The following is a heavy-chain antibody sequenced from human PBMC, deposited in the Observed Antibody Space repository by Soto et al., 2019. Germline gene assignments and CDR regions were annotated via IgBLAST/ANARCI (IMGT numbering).Heavy chain of an antibody. Sequence: GGSLRLSCAASGFTFSSYAMSWVRQAPGKGLEWVSAISGSGGSTYYADSVKGRFTISRDNSKNTLYLQMNSLRAEDTAVYYCATKAVGGGTVIGWLDPWGQGSLVTVYS. D-gene: IGHD3-16*01. CDR3: ATKAVGGGTVIGWLDP. CDR1: GFTFSSYA. V-gene: IGHV3-23*01. J-gene: IGHJ5*02. CDR2: ISGSGGST.